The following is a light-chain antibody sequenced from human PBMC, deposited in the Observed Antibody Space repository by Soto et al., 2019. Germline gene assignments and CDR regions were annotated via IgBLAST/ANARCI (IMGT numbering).Light chain of an antibody. J-gene: IGKJ2*01. CDR2: WAS. Sequence: DVVMTQSPDSLAVSLGERATINCRSSQSLLYSVTNKNYLAWYQQKPGQPPKMLIYWASSRQPGIPDRFRGSGSGTDFTLTITNLQAEDVAVYYCQQYYSIPFTFGQGTKLEI. CDR3: QQYYSIPFT. CDR1: QSLLYSVTNKNY. V-gene: IGKV4-1*01.